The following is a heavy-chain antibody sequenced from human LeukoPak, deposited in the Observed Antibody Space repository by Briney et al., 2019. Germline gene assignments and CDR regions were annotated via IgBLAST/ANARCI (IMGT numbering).Heavy chain of an antibody. Sequence: GGSLRLSCAASGFTFSSYSMHWVRQAPGKGLEWVAVIWYDGSNKYYADSVKGRFTISRDNSKNTLYLQMNSLRAEDTAVYYCARVRSSGYYFNFDYWGQGTLVTVSS. D-gene: IGHD3-22*01. J-gene: IGHJ4*02. CDR1: GFTFSSYS. CDR3: ARVRSSGYYFNFDY. CDR2: IWYDGSNK. V-gene: IGHV3-33*01.